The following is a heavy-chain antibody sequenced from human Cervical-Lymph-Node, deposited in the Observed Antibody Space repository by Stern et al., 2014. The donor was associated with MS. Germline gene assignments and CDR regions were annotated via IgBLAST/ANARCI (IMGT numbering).Heavy chain of an antibody. D-gene: IGHD3-22*01. CDR1: GGSFRNYA. Sequence: MQLVESGGEVKKPASSVKVSCKASGGSFRNYAISWVRQAPGQGLEWMGGISPIFYIANYAQKFQGGVTITAHKYTRTAYTQHSSLISEATAVYYCARGDSSGWYSLDDWGQGTLVTVSS. J-gene: IGHJ4*02. CDR3: ARGDSSGWYSLDD. V-gene: IGHV1-69*17. CDR2: ISPIFYIA.